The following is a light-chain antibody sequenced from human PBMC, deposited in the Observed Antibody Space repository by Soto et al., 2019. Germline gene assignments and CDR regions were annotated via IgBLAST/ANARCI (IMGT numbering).Light chain of an antibody. CDR1: QTVNSNY. Sequence: EIMLTQSPGTLSLSPGERVTLSCRASQTVNSNYLAWYQQRPGQAPRLLIYGASSRATGVPERFSGGGSGTAFTLTISRLEPEDCAFYFCQQYGNTPWTFGQGATVEIK. V-gene: IGKV3-20*01. CDR3: QQYGNTPWT. J-gene: IGKJ1*01. CDR2: GAS.